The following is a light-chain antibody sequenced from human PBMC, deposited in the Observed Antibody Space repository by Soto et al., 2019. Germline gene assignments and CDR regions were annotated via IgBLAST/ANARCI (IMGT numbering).Light chain of an antibody. CDR1: QSFNSTY. CDR2: DTS. V-gene: IGKV3D-20*01. CDR3: QQYVSAPP. J-gene: IGKJ5*01. Sequence: EIVLTQSPATLSLSPGERATLSCGASQSFNSTYLAWYQQKPCLAPRLVSYDTSRRAPGIRDRLTGSGSGTDFPLPISRLEPEDSAIYYCQQYVSAPPFVYGTRLEIK.